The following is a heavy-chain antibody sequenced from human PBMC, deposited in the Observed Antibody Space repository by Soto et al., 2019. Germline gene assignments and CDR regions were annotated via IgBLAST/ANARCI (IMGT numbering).Heavy chain of an antibody. V-gene: IGHV3-66*01. J-gene: IGHJ1*01. Sequence: GGSLRLSCAASGFNVSSNYMSWVRQAPGKGLEWVSVIYSGGSTYYADSVKGRFTISRDNSKNTLYLQMNSLRAEDTAVYFCARDFVHGDHPEYFQHWGQGTLVTVSS. CDR1: GFNVSSNY. CDR2: IYSGGST. CDR3: ARDFVHGDHPEYFQH. D-gene: IGHD4-17*01.